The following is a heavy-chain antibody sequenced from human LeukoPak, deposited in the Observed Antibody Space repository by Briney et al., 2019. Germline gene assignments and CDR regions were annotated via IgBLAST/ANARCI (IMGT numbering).Heavy chain of an antibody. CDR1: GYSISSGYY. V-gene: IGHV4-38-2*02. J-gene: IGHJ4*02. CDR3: ARGGGGTFYRVPHYTDY. CDR2: IYHSGST. D-gene: IGHD1-26*01. Sequence: SETLSLTCTVSGYSISSGYYWGWIRQTPGKGLEWIGSIYHSGSTYYNPSLKSRVTISIDTSKNQFSLKLTSVTAADTAVYYCARGGGGTFYRVPHYTDYWGQGTLVTVSS.